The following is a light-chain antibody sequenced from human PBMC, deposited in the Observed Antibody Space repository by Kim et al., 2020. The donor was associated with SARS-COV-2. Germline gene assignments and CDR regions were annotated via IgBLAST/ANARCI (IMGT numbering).Light chain of an antibody. V-gene: IGKV3-11*01. J-gene: IGKJ5*01. CDR2: DAS. CDR1: QSVSSY. Sequence: EIVLTQSPATLSLSPGERATLSCRASQSVSSYLAWYQQKPGQAPRLLIYDASNRATGIPARFSGSGSGTDFTLTISSLEPEDFAVYYCQQRSNWITFGQGTRPEIK. CDR3: QQRSNWIT.